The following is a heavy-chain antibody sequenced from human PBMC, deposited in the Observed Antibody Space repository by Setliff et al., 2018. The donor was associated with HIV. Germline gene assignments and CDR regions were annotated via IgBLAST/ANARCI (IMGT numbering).Heavy chain of an antibody. CDR1: GDSISSDFY. V-gene: IGHV4-38-2*02. D-gene: IGHD2-21*02. Sequence: KPSETLSLTCTVSGDSISSDFYWGWIRQPPGKGLEWIGSIYHSGNTYYMPSLQSRVTISVDMSKNQFSLNLNSVTAADTAVYYCARGQGCGGGCHYAFDVWGQGTMVTVSS. CDR2: IYHSGNT. CDR3: ARGQGCGGGCHYAFDV. J-gene: IGHJ3*01.